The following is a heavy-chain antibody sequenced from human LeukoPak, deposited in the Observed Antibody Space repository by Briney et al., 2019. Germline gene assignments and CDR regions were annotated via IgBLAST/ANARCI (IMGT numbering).Heavy chain of an antibody. CDR3: ARGEYKVGATAYYFDY. D-gene: IGHD1-26*01. Sequence: ASVKVSCKASGYTFTGYYMHWVRQAPGQELEWMGWINPNSGGTNYAQKFQGRVTMTRDTSISTAYMELSRLRSDDTAVYYCARGEYKVGATAYYFDYWDQGTLVTVSS. CDR2: INPNSGGT. V-gene: IGHV1-2*02. J-gene: IGHJ4*02. CDR1: GYTFTGYY.